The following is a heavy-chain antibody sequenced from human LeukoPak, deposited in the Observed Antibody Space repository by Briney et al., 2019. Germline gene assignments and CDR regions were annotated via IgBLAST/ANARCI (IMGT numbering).Heavy chain of an antibody. CDR3: ARVLPGGTTTPDY. D-gene: IGHD4-17*01. Sequence: QPGGSLRLSCAASGFTFSRHWMHWVRRAPGKGLEWVSRLPSDGTDINYADSVKGRFTISRDNAKNTLYLQMNSLRAEDTAVYYCARVLPGGTTTPDYWGLGTLVTVSS. V-gene: IGHV3-74*01. CDR1: GFTFSRHW. J-gene: IGHJ4*02. CDR2: LPSDGTDI.